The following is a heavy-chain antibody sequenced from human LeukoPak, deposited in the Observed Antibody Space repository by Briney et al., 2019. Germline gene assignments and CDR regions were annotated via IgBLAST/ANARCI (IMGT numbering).Heavy chain of an antibody. V-gene: IGHV4-61*02. CDR2: IYTSGTT. D-gene: IGHD6-13*01. CDR3: AREAYSSSWYSDYYYYYMDV. J-gene: IGHJ6*03. Sequence: PSETLSLTCTVSGGSISSGSYYWSWIRQPAGKGLEWIGRIYTSGTTNYNPSLKSRVTISVDTSKNQFSLKLSSVTAADTAVYYCAREAYSSSWYSDYYYYYMDVWGKGTTVTISS. CDR1: GGSISSGSYY.